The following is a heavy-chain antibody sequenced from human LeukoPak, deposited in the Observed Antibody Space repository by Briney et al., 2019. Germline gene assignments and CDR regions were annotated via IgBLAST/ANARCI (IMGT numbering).Heavy chain of an antibody. CDR2: INPNSGVI. D-gene: IGHD3-22*01. CDR3: ARDRDYSDTSGLFDY. J-gene: IGHJ4*02. CDR1: GYTFAGYS. V-gene: IGHV1-2*02. Sequence: GASVKLSCKASGYTFAGYSIHWVRQAPGQGLEWVGWINPNSGVINSAHKFQGRVAMTRDASISTAYMELTGLKSDDTAVYYCARDRDYSDTSGLFDYWGQGTLVSVSS.